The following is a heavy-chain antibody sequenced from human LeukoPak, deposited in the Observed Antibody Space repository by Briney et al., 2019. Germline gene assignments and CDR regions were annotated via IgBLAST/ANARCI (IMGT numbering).Heavy chain of an antibody. CDR2: INPNSGGT. D-gene: IGHD6-13*01. V-gene: IGHV1-2*02. CDR3: ARLDSSSWSDY. CDR1: GYTFTGYY. J-gene: IGHJ4*02. Sequence: GASVKVSCKASGYTFTGYYMHWVRQAPGQGLEWMGWINPNSGGTNYAQKFQGRATMTRDTSISTAYMELSRLRSDDTAVFYCARLDSSSWSDYWGQGTLVTVSS.